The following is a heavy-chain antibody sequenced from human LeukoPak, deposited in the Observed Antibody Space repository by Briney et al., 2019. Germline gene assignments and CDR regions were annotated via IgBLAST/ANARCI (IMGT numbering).Heavy chain of an antibody. CDR3: ARTPITMVRGVIIFDC. J-gene: IGHJ5*01. V-gene: IGHV4-31*03. CDR2: IYYSGST. D-gene: IGHD3-10*01. CDR1: GGSISSGGYY. Sequence: PSETLSLTCTVSGGSISSGGYYWSWIRQHPGKGLEWIGYIYYSGSTYYNPSLKSRVTISVDTSKNQFSLKLSSVTAADTAVYYCARTPITMVRGVIIFDCWGQGTLVTVSS.